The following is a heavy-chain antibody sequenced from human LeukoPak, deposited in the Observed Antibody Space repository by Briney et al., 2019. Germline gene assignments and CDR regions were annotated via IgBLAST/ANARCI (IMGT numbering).Heavy chain of an antibody. Sequence: ASVKVSRKASGDTFTTYGITWVRQAPGQGLEWMGWISGYNGNTEYTQKFQGRVAMTRDTSTSTAYMELRSLRSDDTAVYYCARGLSCSGNTCYAAHFDSGAREPWSPSPQ. CDR2: ISGYNGNT. D-gene: IGHD2-15*01. J-gene: IGHJ4*02. CDR1: GDTFTTYG. CDR3: ARGLSCSGNTCYAAHFDS. V-gene: IGHV1-18*01.